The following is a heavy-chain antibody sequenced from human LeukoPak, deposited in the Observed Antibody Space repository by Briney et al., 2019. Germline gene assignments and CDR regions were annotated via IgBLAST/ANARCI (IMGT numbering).Heavy chain of an antibody. D-gene: IGHD3-22*01. CDR3: ARLKFYDSTGYSPGHYMDV. J-gene: IGHJ6*03. CDR2: LYPGVST. CDR1: GGPIYSYY. V-gene: IGHV4-4*07. Sequence: SETLSLTCTVPGGPIYSYYWSWIRQTAGKGLEWIGRLYPGVSTNYNPSLKSRLTMSVDTSKNQFALNLSAVTAADTAVYYCARLKFYDSTGYSPGHYMDVWGKGTTVTVSS.